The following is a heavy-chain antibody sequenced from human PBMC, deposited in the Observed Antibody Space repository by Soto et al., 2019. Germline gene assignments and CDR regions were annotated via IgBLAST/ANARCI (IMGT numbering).Heavy chain of an antibody. Sequence: GESLKISCAASGFTFSSYGMHWVRQAPGKGLEWVAVISYDGSNKYYADSVKGRFTISRDNSKNTLYLQMNSLRAEDTAVYYCAKDFERYSSSWYGYDYWGQGTLVTVSS. CDR3: AKDFERYSSSWYGYDY. CDR2: ISYDGSNK. CDR1: GFTFSSYG. D-gene: IGHD6-13*01. V-gene: IGHV3-30*18. J-gene: IGHJ4*02.